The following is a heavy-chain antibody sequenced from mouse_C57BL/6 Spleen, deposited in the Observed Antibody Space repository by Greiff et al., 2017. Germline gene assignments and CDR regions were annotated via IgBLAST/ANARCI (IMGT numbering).Heavy chain of an antibody. V-gene: IGHV5-17*01. CDR1: GFTFSDYG. D-gene: IGHD2-4*01. J-gene: IGHJ3*01. CDR3: ASVYDYDRPFAY. CDR2: ISSGSSTI. Sequence: EVKVVESGGGLVKPGGSLKLSCAASGFTFSDYGMHWVRQAPEKGLEWVAYISSGSSTINYADTVKGRFTISRDNAKNTLFLQMTSLRSEDTAMYYCASVYDYDRPFAYWGQGTLVTVSA.